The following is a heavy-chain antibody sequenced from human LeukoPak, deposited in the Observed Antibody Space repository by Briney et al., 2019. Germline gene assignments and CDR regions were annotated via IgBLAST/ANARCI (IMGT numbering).Heavy chain of an antibody. Sequence: PSETLSLTCTVSGGSISSYYWSWIRRPPGKGLEWIGYIYYSGSTNYNPSLKSRVTISVDTSKNQFSLKLSSVTAADTAVYYCATEADYGGNSGGHDAFDIWGQGTMVTVSS. D-gene: IGHD4-23*01. CDR1: GGSISSYY. V-gene: IGHV4-59*08. CDR2: IYYSGST. CDR3: ATEADYGGNSGGHDAFDI. J-gene: IGHJ3*02.